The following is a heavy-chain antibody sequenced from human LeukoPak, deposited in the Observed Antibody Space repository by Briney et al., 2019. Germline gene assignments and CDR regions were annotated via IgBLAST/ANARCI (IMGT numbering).Heavy chain of an antibody. Sequence: PGGSLRLSCAASGFTFSSYWMHWVRQAPGKGLEWVSLISWDGGSTYYADSVKGRFTISRDNSKNSLYLQMNSLRAEDTALYYCAKDQYIGIDYYYDSSGYGAFDIWGQGTMVTVSS. CDR2: ISWDGGST. V-gene: IGHV3-43D*03. D-gene: IGHD3-22*01. CDR1: GFTFSSYW. J-gene: IGHJ3*02. CDR3: AKDQYIGIDYYYDSSGYGAFDI.